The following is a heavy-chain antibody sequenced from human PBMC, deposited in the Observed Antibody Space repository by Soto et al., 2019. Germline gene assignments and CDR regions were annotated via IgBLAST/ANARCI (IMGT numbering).Heavy chain of an antibody. J-gene: IGHJ4*02. CDR3: ARLMTTVTTGDDY. Sequence: QVQLVQSGAEVKKPGSSVKVSCKASGGTFSSYAISWVRQAPGQGLEWMGGIIPIFGTGNHAQKFQGRVTITADESTSTAYMELSSRRSEDTAVYYCARLMTTVTTGDDYWGQGTLVTVSS. CDR1: GGTFSSYA. V-gene: IGHV1-69*01. D-gene: IGHD4-17*01. CDR2: IIPIFGTG.